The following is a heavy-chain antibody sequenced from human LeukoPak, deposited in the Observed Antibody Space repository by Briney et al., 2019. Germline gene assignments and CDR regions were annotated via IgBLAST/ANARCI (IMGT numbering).Heavy chain of an antibody. Sequence: GESLKISCKASGYSFTTYWIGWVRQMPGKGLEWMGIIFPADSDTRYSPSFQGQVTVSADKSISTAYLEWSSLEASDTAMYYCARWVTADRGKKDAFDVWGQGTTVTVSS. CDR1: GYSFTTYW. V-gene: IGHV5-51*01. CDR2: IFPADSDT. J-gene: IGHJ3*01. CDR3: ARWVTADRGKKDAFDV. D-gene: IGHD2-21*02.